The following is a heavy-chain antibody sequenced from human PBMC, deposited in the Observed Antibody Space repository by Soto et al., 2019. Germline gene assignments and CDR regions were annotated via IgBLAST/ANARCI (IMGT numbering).Heavy chain of an antibody. D-gene: IGHD6-19*01. CDR1: GGSISSGGYY. Sequence: SETLSLTCTVSGGSISSGGYYWSWIRQHPGKGLEWIGYIYYSGSTYYNPSLKSRVTISVDTSKNQFSLKLSSVTAADTAVYYCARDSSGWYSTFDYWGQGTLVTV. CDR2: IYYSGST. V-gene: IGHV4-31*03. CDR3: ARDSSGWYSTFDY. J-gene: IGHJ4*02.